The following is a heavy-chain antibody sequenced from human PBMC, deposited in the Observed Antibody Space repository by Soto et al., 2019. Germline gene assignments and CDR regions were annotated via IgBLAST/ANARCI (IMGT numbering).Heavy chain of an antibody. CDR3: ATNEGRDGYSFDY. CDR2: IIPIFGTP. J-gene: IGHJ4*02. Sequence: GASVKVSCKASGVTFSRQDMRWVRQAPGQGLEWMGGIIPIFGTPQYAEKFQDRVTITADESTSTAYMELSSLTSEDTAVYYCATNEGRDGYSFDYWCPGTLVSVS. V-gene: IGHV1-69*13. D-gene: IGHD4-4*01. CDR1: GVTFSRQD.